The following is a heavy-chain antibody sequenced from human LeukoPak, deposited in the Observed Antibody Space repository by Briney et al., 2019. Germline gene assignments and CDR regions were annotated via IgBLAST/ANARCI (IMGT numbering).Heavy chain of an antibody. CDR2: IKSKSADGTA. CDR1: GFIFSNAW. J-gene: IGHJ4*02. V-gene: IGHV3-15*01. CDR3: ATVRVNFFDH. D-gene: IGHD3-10*01. Sequence: GGSLRLSCAASGFIFSNAWMSWVRQAPGKGLEWIGRIKSKSADGTADYAAFVKGRFTISRDDSKNTLFLQMNSLKSEDTAVYCCATVRVNFFDHWGQGALVTVSS.